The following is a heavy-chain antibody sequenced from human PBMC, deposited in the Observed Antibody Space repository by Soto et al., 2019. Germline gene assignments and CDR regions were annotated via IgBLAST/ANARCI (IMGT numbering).Heavy chain of an antibody. D-gene: IGHD3-22*01. CDR3: AKDRGSYYDSSGYVDY. V-gene: IGHV3-30*02. CDR1: GFTFSSYG. Sequence: PGGSLRLSCAASGFTFSSYGMHWVRQAPGKGLEWVAVIWYDGSNKYYADSVKGRFTISRDNSKNTLYLQMNSLRAEDTAVYYCAKDRGSYYDSSGYVDYWGQGTLVTVSS. CDR2: IWYDGSNK. J-gene: IGHJ4*02.